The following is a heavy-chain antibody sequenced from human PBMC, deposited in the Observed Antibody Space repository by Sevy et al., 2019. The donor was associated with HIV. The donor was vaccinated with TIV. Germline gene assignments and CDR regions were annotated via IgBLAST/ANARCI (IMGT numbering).Heavy chain of an antibody. CDR2: LKSDVYGGTV. CDR3: TRWKAAQSIFDY. D-gene: IGHD6-13*01. J-gene: IGHJ4*02. CDR1: GFTFGDYC. Sequence: GGSLRLSCTASGFTFGDYCMSWVRQAPGKGLEWVALLKSDVYGGTVDHAASVRGRFVISRDDSKTIAYLQMNDLKTEATGVYYCTRWKAAQSIFDYWGQGALVTVSS. V-gene: IGHV3-49*04.